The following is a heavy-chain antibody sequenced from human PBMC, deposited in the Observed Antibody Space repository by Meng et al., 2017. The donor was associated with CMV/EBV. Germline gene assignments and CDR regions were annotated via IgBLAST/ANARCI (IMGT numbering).Heavy chain of an antibody. CDR2: ISGSGGST. CDR1: GFTFSSYA. J-gene: IGHJ6*02. Sequence: GGSLRLSCAASGFTFSSYAMSWVRQAPGKGLEWVSAISGSGGSTYYADSVKGRFTISRDNSKNTLYLQMNSLRAEDTSVYYCAKDHYDFWSGIYYYVMDVWGQGTTVTVSS. CDR3: AKDHYDFWSGIYYYVMDV. V-gene: IGHV3-23*01. D-gene: IGHD3-3*01.